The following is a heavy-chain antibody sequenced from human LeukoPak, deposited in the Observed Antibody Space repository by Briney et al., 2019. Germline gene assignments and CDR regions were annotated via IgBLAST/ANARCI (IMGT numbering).Heavy chain of an antibody. Sequence: SQTLSLTCTVSGGSISSGGYYWSWIRQHPGKGLEWIGYICYSGSTYYNPSLKSRVTISVDTSKNQFSLKLSSVTAADTAVYYCASEVVVVPAATGLRGYFDYWGQGTLVTVSS. CDR1: GGSISSGGYY. CDR2: ICYSGST. D-gene: IGHD2-2*01. J-gene: IGHJ4*02. CDR3: ASEVVVVPAATGLRGYFDY. V-gene: IGHV4-31*03.